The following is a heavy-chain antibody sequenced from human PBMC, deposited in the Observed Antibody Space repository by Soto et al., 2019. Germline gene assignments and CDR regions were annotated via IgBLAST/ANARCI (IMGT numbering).Heavy chain of an antibody. CDR3: AKDADIVVVVAATAEYYYGLDV. D-gene: IGHD2-15*01. J-gene: IGHJ6*02. CDR1: GFTFSSYA. V-gene: IGHV3-23*01. Sequence: GGSLRLSCAASGFTFSSYAMNWVRQAPGKGLEWVSVISDSGGSTYYADSVKGRFTISRDNSKNTLYLQMDSLRAEDTAVYYCAKDADIVVVVAATAEYYYGLDVWGPGPTVTVSS. CDR2: ISDSGGST.